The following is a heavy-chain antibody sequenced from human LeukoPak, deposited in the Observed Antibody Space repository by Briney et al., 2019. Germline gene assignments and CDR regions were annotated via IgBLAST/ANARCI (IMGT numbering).Heavy chain of an antibody. Sequence: HPGGSLRLSCAASGFTFSSYWMSWVRRAPGKGLEWVSAISGNAADTFYADSVKGRFTISRDNSKNTLYLQMKSLRVEDTALYHCARMGGVSESNARTFYPWGQGTLVTVSS. CDR3: ARMGGVSESNARTFYP. D-gene: IGHD3-16*01. J-gene: IGHJ5*02. V-gene: IGHV3-23*01. CDR1: GFTFSSYW. CDR2: ISGNAADT.